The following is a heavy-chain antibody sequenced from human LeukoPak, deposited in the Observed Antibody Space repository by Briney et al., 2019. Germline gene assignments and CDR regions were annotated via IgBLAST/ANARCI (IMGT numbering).Heavy chain of an antibody. CDR3: AKEGPIGYYDSSEYYFDC. V-gene: IGHV3-30*04. D-gene: IGHD3-22*01. J-gene: IGHJ4*02. CDR1: GFTFSSYA. Sequence: GGSLRLSCAASGFTFSSYAMHWVRQAPGKGLEWVAVISYDGNNKHYADSVKGRITISRDNSKNTLYLQMNSLRAEDTAVYYCAKEGPIGYYDSSEYYFDCWGQGTLVTVSS. CDR2: ISYDGNNK.